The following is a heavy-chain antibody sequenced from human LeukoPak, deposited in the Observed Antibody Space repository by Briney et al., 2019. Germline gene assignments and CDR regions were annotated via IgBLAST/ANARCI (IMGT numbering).Heavy chain of an antibody. Sequence: GGSLRLSCAASGFTFSTYAMNWVRQAPGKGLEWVAVISYDGRQNYYADSVKGRFTISRDDSKNTLYLQMNSLRAEDTAVYYCAKKISGYDYNYYYGMDVWGQGTTVAVSS. CDR3: AKKISGYDYNYYYGMDV. CDR1: GFTFSTYA. V-gene: IGHV3-30*04. CDR2: ISYDGRQN. D-gene: IGHD5-12*01. J-gene: IGHJ6*02.